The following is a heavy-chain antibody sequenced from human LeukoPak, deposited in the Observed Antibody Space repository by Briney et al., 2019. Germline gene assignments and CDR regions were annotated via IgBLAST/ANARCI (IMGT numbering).Heavy chain of an antibody. V-gene: IGHV3-48*03. Sequence: PGGSLRLSCAASGFTFSSYEMNWVRQAPGKGLEWLSYISSSGSTIYYADSVKGRFPISRDNAKNSLYLQMNSLRAEDTAVYYCARARSRGLMDYWGQGTLVTVSS. CDR3: ARARSRGLMDY. CDR1: GFTFSSYE. J-gene: IGHJ4*02. CDR2: ISSSGSTI. D-gene: IGHD1-26*01.